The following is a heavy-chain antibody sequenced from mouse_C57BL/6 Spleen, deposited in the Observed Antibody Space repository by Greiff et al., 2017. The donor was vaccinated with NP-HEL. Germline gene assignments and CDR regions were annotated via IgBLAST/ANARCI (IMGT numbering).Heavy chain of an antibody. CDR1: GYTFTSYD. CDR2: IYPRDGST. CDR3: AREYYEGYYGRYWYFDV. V-gene: IGHV1-85*01. J-gene: IGHJ1*03. Sequence: QVQLQQSGPELVKPGASVKLSCTASGYTFTSYDINWVKQRPGQGLEWIGWIYPRDGSTKYNEKFKGKATLTVDTSSSTAYMALHSLTSEDSAVYLFAREYYEGYYGRYWYFDVWGTGTTGTVSS. D-gene: IGHD2-3*01.